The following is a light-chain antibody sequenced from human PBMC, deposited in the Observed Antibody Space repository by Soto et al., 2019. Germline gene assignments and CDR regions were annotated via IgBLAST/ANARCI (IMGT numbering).Light chain of an antibody. CDR1: QSLSNS. CDR2: GAS. Sequence: IVLTQSPGTLSLSPGERATLSCRASQSLSNSFIAWYQQKPGQAPRLLIYGASTRATGIPARFSGSGSGTEFTLTISSLQSEDFAVYYCQQYNNWPPWTFGQGTKVDIK. CDR3: QQYNNWPPWT. V-gene: IGKV3-15*01. J-gene: IGKJ1*01.